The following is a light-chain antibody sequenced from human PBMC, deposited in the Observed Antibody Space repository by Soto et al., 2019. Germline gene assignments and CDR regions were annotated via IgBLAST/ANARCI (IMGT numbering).Light chain of an antibody. J-gene: IGLJ2*01. CDR2: RNN. Sequence: QSVLTQPPSASGTPGQRVTISCSGSSSNIGSHYIYWYQHLPGTAPKLLIYRNNQRPSGVPDRFSGSKSGTSASLAISGLRSEDEADYYCAAWDDSLSGVIFGGGTKQTVL. V-gene: IGLV1-47*01. CDR1: SSNIGSHY. CDR3: AAWDDSLSGVI.